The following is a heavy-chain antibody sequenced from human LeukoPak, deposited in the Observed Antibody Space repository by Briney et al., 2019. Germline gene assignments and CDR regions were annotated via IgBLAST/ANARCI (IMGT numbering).Heavy chain of an antibody. CDR3: ATFYGSGSYPYDP. Sequence: GGSLRLSCAASGFTFSSYGMHWVRQAPGKGLEWVAVISYDGSNKYYADSVKGRFTISRDNSKNTLYLQMNSLRAEDTAVCYCATFYGSGSYPYDPWGQGTLVTVSS. CDR1: GFTFSSYG. D-gene: IGHD3-10*01. J-gene: IGHJ5*02. V-gene: IGHV3-30*03. CDR2: ISYDGSNK.